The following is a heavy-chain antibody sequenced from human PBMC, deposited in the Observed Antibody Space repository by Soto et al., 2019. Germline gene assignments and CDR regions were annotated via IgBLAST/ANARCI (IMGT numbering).Heavy chain of an antibody. D-gene: IGHD3-22*01. V-gene: IGHV1-2*04. CDR2: INPNSGGT. CDR3: ARDFKPYYYDSSGPDAFDI. CDR1: GYTFTGYY. Sequence: ASVKVSCKASGYTFTGYYMHWVRQAPGQGLEWMGWINPNSGGTNYAQKFQGWVTMTRDTSISTAYMELSRLRSDDTAVYHCARDFKPYYYDSSGPDAFDIWGQGTMVTVSS. J-gene: IGHJ3*02.